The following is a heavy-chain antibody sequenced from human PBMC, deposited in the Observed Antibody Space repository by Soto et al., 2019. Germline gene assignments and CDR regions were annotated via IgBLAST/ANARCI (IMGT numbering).Heavy chain of an antibody. CDR2: IYRGGST. CDR1: EFTVSSNY. Sequence: EVQLVESGGGLVQPGGSLRLSCAASEFTVSSNYMSCVRQAPVKGLEWGAVIYRGGSTYYADSVKGRFTISRDNSKNTLYLQMNSLRDEDTAVYECAREVTIFGVVVLGGQGTLVTVSS. CDR3: AREVTIFGVVVL. J-gene: IGHJ4*02. D-gene: IGHD3-3*01. V-gene: IGHV3-66*01.